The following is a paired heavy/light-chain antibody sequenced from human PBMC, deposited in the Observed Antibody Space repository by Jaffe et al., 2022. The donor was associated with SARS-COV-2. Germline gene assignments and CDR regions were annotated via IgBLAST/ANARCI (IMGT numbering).Heavy chain of an antibody. CDR3: ARGGGVVTAGPYYYYGLDV. V-gene: IGHV3-11*06. D-gene: IGHD2-21*02. J-gene: IGHJ6*02. CDR1: GFTVRDYY. Sequence: QVQLVESGGGLVKPGGSLRLSCAASGFTVRDYYMSWIRQAPGKGLEWVAYISSSSTYTNYADSVKGRFTISGDNAKNSLYLQMNSLRAEDTAVYFCARGGGVVTAGPYYYYGLDVWGQGTTVTVSS. CDR2: ISSSSTYT.
Light chain of an antibody. V-gene: IGKV1-16*02. CDR2: AAS. J-gene: IGKJ4*01. CDR3: QQYNNYPPT. CDR1: QGIDFY. Sequence: DIQMTQSPSSLSASVGDRVTITCRASQGIDFYLAWFQQKPGKAPKSLIYAASRLQSGVPSKFSGSGSGTDFTLTISSLQPEDFATYYCQQYNNYPPTFGGGTKVEIK.